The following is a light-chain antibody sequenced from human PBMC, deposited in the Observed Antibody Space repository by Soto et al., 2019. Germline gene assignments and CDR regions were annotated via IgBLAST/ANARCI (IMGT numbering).Light chain of an antibody. CDR3: QSYDSGLPRV. CDR2: GNN. V-gene: IGLV1-40*01. J-gene: IGLJ3*02. Sequence: QAVVTQPPSVSGAPGQRVNIFCTGTSSNIGTGYDVHWYQQLPGTVPKLLIYGNNNRPSGVPDRFSGSKSDTSASLAITGLQAEDEATYYCQSYDSGLPRVFGGRTKLTVL. CDR1: SSNIGTGYD.